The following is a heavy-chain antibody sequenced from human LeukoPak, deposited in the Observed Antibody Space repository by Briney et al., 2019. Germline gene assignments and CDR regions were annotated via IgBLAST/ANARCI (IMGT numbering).Heavy chain of an antibody. Sequence: TGGSLRLSCAASGFTFSSYAMSWVRQAPGKGLEWVSAISGSGGSTYYADSVKGRFTISRDNSKSTLYLQMNSLRAEDTAVYYCAKDRTWNAASYYFDYWGQGTLVTVSS. CDR2: ISGSGGST. D-gene: IGHD1-1*01. J-gene: IGHJ4*02. CDR3: AKDRTWNAASYYFDY. V-gene: IGHV3-23*01. CDR1: GFTFSSYA.